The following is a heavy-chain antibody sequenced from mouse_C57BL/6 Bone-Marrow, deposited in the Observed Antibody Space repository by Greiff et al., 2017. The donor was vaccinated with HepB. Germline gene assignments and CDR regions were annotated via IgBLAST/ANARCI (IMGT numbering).Heavy chain of an antibody. J-gene: IGHJ3*01. V-gene: IGHV1-85*01. CDR3: ARHDYGPFAY. Sequence: VQVVESGPELVKPGASVKLSCKASGYTFTSYDINWVKQRPGQGLEWIGWIYPRDGSTKFNEKFKGKATLTVDTSSSTAYMELHSLTSEDSAVYFCARHDYGPFAYWGQGTLVTVSA. CDR2: IYPRDGST. D-gene: IGHD2-4*01. CDR1: GYTFTSYD.